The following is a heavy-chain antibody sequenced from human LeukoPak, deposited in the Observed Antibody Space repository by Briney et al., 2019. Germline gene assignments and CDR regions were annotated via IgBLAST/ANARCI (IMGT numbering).Heavy chain of an antibody. CDR1: GYSFTSYW. CDR3: ARHTGSVGAMDV. D-gene: IGHD4-17*01. V-gene: IGHV5-51*01. Sequence: GESLKISCQGSGYSFTSYWIGWVGQKPGKGLEWMGIIYPGDSDTRYSPSFQGQVTISADKSISTAYLQWSSVKASETAIYYCARHTGSVGAMDVWGQGTTITVSS. CDR2: IYPGDSDT. J-gene: IGHJ6*02.